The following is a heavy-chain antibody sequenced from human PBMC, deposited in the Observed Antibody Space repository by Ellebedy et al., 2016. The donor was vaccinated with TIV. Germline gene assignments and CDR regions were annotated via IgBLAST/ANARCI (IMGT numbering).Heavy chain of an antibody. D-gene: IGHD3-3*01. Sequence: AASVKVSCKPSGYTFTNYNMHWVRQAPGQGLEWMGMINPSGGSTTYALKFRGRVTMTKDTSTSTLNMELRSLRFEDTAVYYCARSLEWLPGDYWGQGTLVTVSS. CDR2: INPSGGST. V-gene: IGHV1-46*01. CDR3: ARSLEWLPGDY. J-gene: IGHJ4*02. CDR1: GYTFTNYN.